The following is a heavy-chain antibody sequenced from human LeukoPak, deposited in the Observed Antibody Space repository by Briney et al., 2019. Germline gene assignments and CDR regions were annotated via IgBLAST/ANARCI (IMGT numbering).Heavy chain of an antibody. D-gene: IGHD2-2*01. CDR3: APIPPGRGQLLSGY. V-gene: IGHV3-23*01. CDR1: GFTFSSYA. J-gene: IGHJ4*02. CDR2: ISGSGGST. Sequence: GGSLRLSCAASGFTFSSYAMSWVRQAPGKGLEWVSAISGSGGSTYYADSVKGRFTISRDNSKNTLYLQMNSLRAEDTAVYYCAPIPPGRGQLLSGYWGQGTLVTVSS.